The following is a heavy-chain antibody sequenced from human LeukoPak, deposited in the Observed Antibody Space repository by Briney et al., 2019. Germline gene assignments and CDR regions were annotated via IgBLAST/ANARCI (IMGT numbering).Heavy chain of an antibody. CDR1: GFTFSSYW. Sequence: GGSLRLSCAASGFTFSSYWMNWVRQAPGKGLVWVSRIYTDGSSTNYADYVKGRFTISRDNAKNTLYLQMNSLRGEDTAVYYCARGASNRFDYWGQGTLVTVSS. D-gene: IGHD1-14*01. CDR2: IYTDGSST. J-gene: IGHJ4*02. V-gene: IGHV3-74*01. CDR3: ARGASNRFDY.